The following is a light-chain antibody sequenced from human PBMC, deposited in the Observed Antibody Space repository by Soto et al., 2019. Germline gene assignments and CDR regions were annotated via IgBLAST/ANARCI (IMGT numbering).Light chain of an antibody. V-gene: IGKV1-39*01. Sequence: DVDMTQSPSSLSASVGDRVTITCRASQSISNYLNWYQHKPGKVPKLLIYAASSLQSGVPTRFSSSGSGTDFTLTINSLQAEDFATYYCQQSYGTPLSFGGGTKIEIK. CDR2: AAS. J-gene: IGKJ4*01. CDR1: QSISNY. CDR3: QQSYGTPLS.